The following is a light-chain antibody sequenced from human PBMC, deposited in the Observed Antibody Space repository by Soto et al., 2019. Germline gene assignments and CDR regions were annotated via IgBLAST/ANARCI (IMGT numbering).Light chain of an antibody. J-gene: IGLJ1*01. V-gene: IGLV2-14*03. Sequence: QSALTQPASVSGSPGQAITISCSGTSSDVGAFNYVSWYQQHPGKAPKLMIYDVSNRPSGVSNRFSGSKSGNTASLTNSGLRAEDEADYYCNSYTSNNTYVFGTGTKVTVL. CDR1: SSDVGAFNY. CDR2: DVS. CDR3: NSYTSNNTYV.